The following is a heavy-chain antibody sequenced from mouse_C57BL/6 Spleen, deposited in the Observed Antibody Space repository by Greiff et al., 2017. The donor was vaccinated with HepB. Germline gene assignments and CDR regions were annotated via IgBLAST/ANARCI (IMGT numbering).Heavy chain of an antibody. V-gene: IGHV1-18*01. J-gene: IGHJ2*01. CDR2: INPNNGGT. D-gene: IGHD1-1*01. CDR1: GYTFTDYN. CDR3: ARSDTFGTVVATGYFDY. Sequence: EVQLQHSGPELVKPGASVKIPCKASGYTFTDYNMDWVKQSHGKSLEWIGDINPNNGGTIYNQKFKGKATLTVDKSSSTAYMELRSLTSEDTAVYYCARSDTFGTVVATGYFDYWGQGTTLTVSS.